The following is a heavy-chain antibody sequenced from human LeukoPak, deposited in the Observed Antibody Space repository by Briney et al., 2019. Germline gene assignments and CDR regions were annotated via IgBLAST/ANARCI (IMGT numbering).Heavy chain of an antibody. CDR3: ALSTVASDFDY. V-gene: IGHV3-48*03. D-gene: IGHD5-12*01. Sequence: PGGSLRLSCVVSRFPFSIYEMNWVRQAPGKGLEWVSNIHSSGTVKYYSDSVKGRFSISRDNAKSSLYLQMNSLRVEDTAVYYCALSTVASDFDYWGQGALVTVSS. CDR2: IHSSGTVK. CDR1: RFPFSIYE. J-gene: IGHJ4*02.